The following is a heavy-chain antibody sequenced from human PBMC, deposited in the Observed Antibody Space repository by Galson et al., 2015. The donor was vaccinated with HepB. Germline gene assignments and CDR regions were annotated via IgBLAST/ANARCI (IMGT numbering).Heavy chain of an antibody. CDR3: ARGRLGSEAFDI. CDR2: IWYDGSNK. V-gene: IGHV3-33*01. D-gene: IGHD1-26*01. Sequence: SLRLSCAASGFTFSSYGMHWVRQAPGKGLEWVAVIWYDGSNKYYADSVKGRFTISRDNSKNTLYLQMNSLRAEDTAVYYCARGRLGSEAFDIWGQGTMVTVSS. CDR1: GFTFSSYG. J-gene: IGHJ3*02.